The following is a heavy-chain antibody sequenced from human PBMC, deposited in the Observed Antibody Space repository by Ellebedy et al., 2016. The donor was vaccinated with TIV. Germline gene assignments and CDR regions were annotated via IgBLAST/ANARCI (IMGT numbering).Heavy chain of an antibody. Sequence: GESLKISCAASGFTFSPYSMNWVRQAPGKGLEWVSYISGSSLTKFYADSVKGRFTISRDNAESSLFLQMDSLRVEDTAVYYCARDMAWGNERMNDAFDIWGQGTMAIVSS. CDR2: ISGSSLTK. J-gene: IGHJ3*02. D-gene: IGHD7-27*01. V-gene: IGHV3-48*04. CDR3: ARDMAWGNERMNDAFDI. CDR1: GFTFSPYS.